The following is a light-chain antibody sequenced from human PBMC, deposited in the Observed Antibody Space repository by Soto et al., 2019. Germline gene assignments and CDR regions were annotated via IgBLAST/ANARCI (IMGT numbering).Light chain of an antibody. CDR1: QSVSSSY. V-gene: IGKV3-20*01. Sequence: EIVLTQSPGTLSLSPGERATLSCRASQSVSSSYLAWYQQKPGQAPRLLIYGASSRATGIPDRFRGSGSGTDFILTITRLEPEDFAVYYCQQYGSSRWTFGQGTKAAIK. CDR2: GAS. J-gene: IGKJ1*01. CDR3: QQYGSSRWT.